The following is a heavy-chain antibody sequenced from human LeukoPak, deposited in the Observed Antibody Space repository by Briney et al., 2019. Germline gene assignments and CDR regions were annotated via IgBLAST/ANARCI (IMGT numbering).Heavy chain of an antibody. Sequence: SETLSLTCTVSGGSISSYYWSWIRQPPGKGLEWIGYIYYSGSTNYNPSLKSRVTISVDTSKNQFSLKLSSVTAADTAVYYCARHPDYGDYGWFDPWGQGTLVTVSS. J-gene: IGHJ5*02. D-gene: IGHD4-17*01. V-gene: IGHV4-59*08. CDR1: GGSISSYY. CDR3: ARHPDYGDYGWFDP. CDR2: IYYSGST.